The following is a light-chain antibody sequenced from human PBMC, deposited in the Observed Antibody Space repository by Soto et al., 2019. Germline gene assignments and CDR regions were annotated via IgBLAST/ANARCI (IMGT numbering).Light chain of an antibody. CDR3: CSFAGSNPFPYV. Sequence: QSALTQPASVSGSPGQSITISCTGTISDVGSHNLVSWYQQHPDKAPKLIIYEVNERPSGVSSRFSGSKSGNTASLTVSGLQPDDEADYHCCSFAGSNPFPYVFGTVTKVTVL. CDR1: ISDVGSHNL. V-gene: IGLV2-23*02. CDR2: EVN. J-gene: IGLJ1*01.